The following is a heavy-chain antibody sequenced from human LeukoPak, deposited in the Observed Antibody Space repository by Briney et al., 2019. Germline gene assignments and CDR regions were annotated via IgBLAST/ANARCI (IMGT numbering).Heavy chain of an antibody. Sequence: GESLKISCKGSGYSFTSYWIGWVRQMPGKGLEWMGIIYPGDSDTRYSPSFQGQVTISADKSISTAYLQWSSLKASDTAMYYCARLGRGIAVVPAAIDYWGQGTLVTVSS. J-gene: IGHJ4*02. CDR1: GYSFTSYW. V-gene: IGHV5-51*01. CDR3: ARLGRGIAVVPAAIDY. CDR2: IYPGDSDT. D-gene: IGHD2-2*01.